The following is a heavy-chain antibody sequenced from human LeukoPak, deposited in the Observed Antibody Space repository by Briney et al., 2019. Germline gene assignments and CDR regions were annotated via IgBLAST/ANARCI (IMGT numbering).Heavy chain of an antibody. Sequence: GGSLRLSCAASGFTFSDYGIHWVRQAPGQGLEWVALIWYDGSKKYYADSVKGRFTISRDNTKNTLYLQLNSLRADDTAVYYCARALSSSSTFDLWGQGTLVTVSS. D-gene: IGHD6-6*01. CDR1: GFTFSDYG. CDR2: IWYDGSKK. J-gene: IGHJ4*02. CDR3: ARALSSSSTFDL. V-gene: IGHV3-33*01.